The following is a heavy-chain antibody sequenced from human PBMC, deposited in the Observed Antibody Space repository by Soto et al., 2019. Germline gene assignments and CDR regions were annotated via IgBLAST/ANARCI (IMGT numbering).Heavy chain of an antibody. CDR1: KYTFTSYY. CDR3: ARPYSSGWYDYGFDY. V-gene: IGHV1-46*01. CDR2: INPSGGST. Sequence: SVKVSFKASKYTFTSYYRHWVRQAPGQGLEWMGIINPSGGSTSYAQKFQGRVTMTRDTSTSTVYMELSSLRSEDTAVYYCARPYSSGWYDYGFDYWGQGTMVTVS. J-gene: IGHJ4*02. D-gene: IGHD6-19*01.